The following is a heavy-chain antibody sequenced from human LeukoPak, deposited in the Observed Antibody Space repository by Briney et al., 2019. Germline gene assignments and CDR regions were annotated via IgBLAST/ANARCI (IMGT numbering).Heavy chain of an antibody. J-gene: IGHJ4*02. V-gene: IGHV3-23*01. D-gene: IGHD1-26*01. CDR1: GFTFSSYA. CDR3: AKDQWELLGYFDY. Sequence: GGSLRLSCAASGFTFSSYAMSWVRQAPGKGLEWVSAISGSGGSTYYADSVKGRFTISRDNSKNTLYLQMNTLRAEDTAVYYCAKDQWELLGYFDYWGQGTLVTVSS. CDR2: ISGSGGST.